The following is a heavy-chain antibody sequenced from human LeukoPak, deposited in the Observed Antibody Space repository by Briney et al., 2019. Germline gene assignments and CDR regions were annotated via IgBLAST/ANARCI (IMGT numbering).Heavy chain of an antibody. CDR2: ISTSSNS. J-gene: IGHJ4*02. CDR1: GFTFSSYS. V-gene: IGHV3-21*04. Sequence: GGSLRLSCAASGFTFSSYSMIWVRQAPGKGLEWVSSISTSSNSHYADSVKGRFTISRDNSKNTLHLQMNSLRGEDTAIHYSAKQDIRSSGWNVWGEGTLVTVSS. D-gene: IGHD6-19*01. CDR3: AKQDIRSSGWNV.